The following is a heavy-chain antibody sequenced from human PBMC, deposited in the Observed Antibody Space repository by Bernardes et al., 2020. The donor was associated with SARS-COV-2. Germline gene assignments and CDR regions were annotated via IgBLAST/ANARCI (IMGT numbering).Heavy chain of an antibody. CDR1: GYTFTSYD. CDR3: ARAGGGFYSNPTDGMDV. V-gene: IGHV1-8*01. CDR2: MNPNSGNT. Sequence: ASVKVSCKASGYTFTSYDINWVRQATGQGLEWMGWMNPNSGNTGYAQKFQGRVTMTRNTSISTAYMELSSLRSEDTAVYYCARAGGGFYSNPTDGMDVWGQGSTVTVSS. J-gene: IGHJ6*02. D-gene: IGHD4-4*01.